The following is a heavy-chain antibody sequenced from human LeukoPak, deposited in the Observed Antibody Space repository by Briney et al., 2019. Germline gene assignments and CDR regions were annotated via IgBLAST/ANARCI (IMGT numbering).Heavy chain of an antibody. Sequence: ASVKVSCKASGYTFTGYYMHWVRQAPGQGLEWMGWINPNSGGTNYAQKFQGRATMTRDTSISTAYMELSRLRSDDTAVYYCATDKLSGTNIGYWGQGTLVTVSS. J-gene: IGHJ4*02. D-gene: IGHD1-7*01. CDR3: ATDKLSGTNIGY. CDR2: INPNSGGT. V-gene: IGHV1-2*02. CDR1: GYTFTGYY.